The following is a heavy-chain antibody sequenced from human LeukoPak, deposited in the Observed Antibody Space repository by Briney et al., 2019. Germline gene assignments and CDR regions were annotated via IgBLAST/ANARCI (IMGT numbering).Heavy chain of an antibody. CDR3: AKALGGSGSNFDY. CDR1: GFTFSSYA. V-gene: IGHV3-23*01. Sequence: GGSLRLSCAASGFTFSSYAMNWVRQAPGKGLEWVSTISGSGGSTYYADSVKGRFTISRDNSKNTLYPQMNSLRAEDTAAYYCAKALGGSGSNFDYWGQGTLVTVSS. J-gene: IGHJ4*02. CDR2: ISGSGGST. D-gene: IGHD3-10*01.